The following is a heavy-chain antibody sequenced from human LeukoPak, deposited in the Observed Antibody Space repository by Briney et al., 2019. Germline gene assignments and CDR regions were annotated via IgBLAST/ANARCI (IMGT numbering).Heavy chain of an antibody. CDR1: GYTYTSYG. Sequence: GASVKVSCKASGYTYTSYGISWVRQAPGQGLEWMGWISAYNGNTNYAQKVQGRVTMTTDTSTSTAYMELRSLRSDDTAVYYCARTWDCGGDCYPGYMDVWGKGTTVTISS. V-gene: IGHV1-18*01. D-gene: IGHD2-21*02. J-gene: IGHJ6*03. CDR2: ISAYNGNT. CDR3: ARTWDCGGDCYPGYMDV.